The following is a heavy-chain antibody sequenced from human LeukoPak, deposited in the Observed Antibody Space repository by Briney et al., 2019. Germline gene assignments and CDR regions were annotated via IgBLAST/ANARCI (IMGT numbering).Heavy chain of an antibody. CDR3: TRGRAAMVPL. Sequence: PSETLSLTCAVYGGSFSGYYWSWIRQPPGKGLEWIGEINHSGSTNYNPSLKSRVTISVDTSKNQFSLNLSSVTAADMAVYYCTRGRAAMVPLWGQGTLVTVSS. CDR1: GGSFSGYY. V-gene: IGHV4-34*01. CDR2: INHSGST. D-gene: IGHD5-18*01. J-gene: IGHJ4*02.